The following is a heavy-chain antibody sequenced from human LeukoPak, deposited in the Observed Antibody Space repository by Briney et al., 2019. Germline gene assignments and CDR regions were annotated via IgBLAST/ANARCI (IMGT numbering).Heavy chain of an antibody. Sequence: PGRSLRLSCAASGFTFSTYRMHWVRQAPGKGLEWVSSISTSSTYIYYADSVKGRFTISRDNAKNSLYLQMNSLRAEDTAVYYCARDPPFIIGTTFFDYWGQGTLVTVSS. D-gene: IGHD1-20*01. J-gene: IGHJ4*02. CDR2: ISTSSTYI. CDR1: GFTFSTYR. V-gene: IGHV3-21*01. CDR3: ARDPPFIIGTTFFDY.